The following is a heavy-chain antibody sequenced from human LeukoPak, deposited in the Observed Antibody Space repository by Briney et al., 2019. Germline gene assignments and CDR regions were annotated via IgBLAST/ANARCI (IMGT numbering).Heavy chain of an antibody. J-gene: IGHJ3*02. CDR1: GYSISSGYY. CDR2: IYHSGST. D-gene: IGHD1-26*01. Sequence: SETLSLTCTVSGYSISSGYYWGWIRQPPGKGLEWMGSIYHSGSTYYNPSLKSRVTISVDTSKNQFSLKLSSVTAADTAVYYCARDCCEWELSELVFDAFDIWGQGTMVTVSS. V-gene: IGHV4-38-2*02. CDR3: ARDCCEWELSELVFDAFDI.